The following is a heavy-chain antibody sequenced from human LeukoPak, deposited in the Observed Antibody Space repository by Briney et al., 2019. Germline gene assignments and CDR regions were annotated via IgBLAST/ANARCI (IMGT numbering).Heavy chain of an antibody. CDR2: INHRGST. CDR1: GGSFSGYY. J-gene: IGHJ4*02. Sequence: SETLSLTCAVYGGSFSGYYWSWIRQPPGKGLEWIGEINHRGSTNYNPSLKSRVTISVDTSKNQFSLKLSSVTAADTAVYYCARSSRIAAAGFFFDYWGQGTLVTVSS. V-gene: IGHV4-34*01. D-gene: IGHD6-13*01. CDR3: ARSSRIAAAGFFFDY.